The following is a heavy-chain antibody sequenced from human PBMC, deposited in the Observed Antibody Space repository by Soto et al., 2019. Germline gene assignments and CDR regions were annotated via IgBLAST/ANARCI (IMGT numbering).Heavy chain of an antibody. J-gene: IGHJ4*02. D-gene: IGHD6-19*01. CDR2: ISYSGST. CDR3: ARDDSTGGFDF. V-gene: IGHV4-59*01. CDR1: GDSISRFY. Sequence: QVQLQESGPGLVKPSETLSLTCTVSGDSISRFYRSWIRQPPGKGLEWLGYISYSGSTNYSPALRSRVPISADTSKNQFSLKLNAVTAADTAVYYCARDDSTGGFDFWGQGALVTVSS.